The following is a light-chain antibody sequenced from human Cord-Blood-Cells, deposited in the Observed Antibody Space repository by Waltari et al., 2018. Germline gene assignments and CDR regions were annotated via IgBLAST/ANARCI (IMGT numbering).Light chain of an antibody. Sequence: QSALTQPASVSGSPGQSITISCTGTSSDVGSYNLVSWYQQHPGKAPKLMIYEGSKRASGVSNRFSGSKSGNTASRTISGLPAEDEADYYCCSYAGSSYVFGAGTKVTVL. CDR3: CSYAGSSYV. CDR1: SSDVGSYNL. CDR2: EGS. V-gene: IGLV2-23*01. J-gene: IGLJ1*01.